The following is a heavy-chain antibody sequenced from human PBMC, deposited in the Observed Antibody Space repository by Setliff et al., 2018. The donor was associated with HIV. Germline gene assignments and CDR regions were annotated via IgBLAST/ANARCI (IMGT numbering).Heavy chain of an antibody. CDR1: GGYISSNNYY. CDR3: ARPFDWGSSNPLGY. D-gene: IGHD3-9*01. CDR2: INYSGST. Sequence: LSLTCTVAGGYISSNNYYWGWIRQPPGKGLEWIGSINYSGSTYQNPSLKSRVTISVDTSKHQFSLKLSSVTAADTAVYYCARPFDWGSSNPLGYWSHGTLVTVSS. J-gene: IGHJ4*01. V-gene: IGHV4-39*01.